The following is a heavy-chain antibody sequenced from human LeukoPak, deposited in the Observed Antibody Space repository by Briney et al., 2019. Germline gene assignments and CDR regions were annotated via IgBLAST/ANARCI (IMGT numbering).Heavy chain of an antibody. CDR1: GFTFSNYG. CDR3: ARGRPTDV. Sequence: GGSLRLSCAASGFTFSNYGFHWVRQAPGKGLEWVSYISSGSTIMYYTDSVKGRFTTSRDNAKNSLYLQMNSLRAEDTAVYYCARGRPTDVWGKGTTVTVSS. CDR2: ISSGSTIM. D-gene: IGHD6-25*01. V-gene: IGHV3-48*01. J-gene: IGHJ6*04.